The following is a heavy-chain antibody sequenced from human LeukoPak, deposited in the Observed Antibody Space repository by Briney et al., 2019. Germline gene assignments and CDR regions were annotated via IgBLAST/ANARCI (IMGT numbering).Heavy chain of an antibody. CDR2: LNRNGDIT. V-gene: IGHV3-20*04. J-gene: IGHJ2*01. CDR1: VFTLDDYG. Sequence: GGSLRLSCVASVFTLDDYGMSWVRQAPGKGLEWVSGLNRNGDITGYADSVKGRFIISRDNAKNSLYLQMHSLRAEDTAVYYCAGSDTIGYLPREWDYWYFDLRGRGTLVTVSS. CDR3: AGSDTIGYLPREWDYWYFDL. D-gene: IGHD3-22*01.